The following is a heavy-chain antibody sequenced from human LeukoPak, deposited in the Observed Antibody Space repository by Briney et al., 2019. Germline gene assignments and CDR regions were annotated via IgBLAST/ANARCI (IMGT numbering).Heavy chain of an antibody. D-gene: IGHD3-22*01. CDR3: ARDHYYDSCGLGD. CDR1: GYTFTGYY. V-gene: IGHV1-2*02. J-gene: IGHJ4*02. Sequence: ASVKVSCKASGYTFTGYYMHWVRQAPGQGLEWMGWINPNSGGTNYAQKFQGRVTMTRDTSISTAYMELSRLRSDDTAVYYCARDHYYDSCGLGDWGQGTLVTVSS. CDR2: INPNSGGT.